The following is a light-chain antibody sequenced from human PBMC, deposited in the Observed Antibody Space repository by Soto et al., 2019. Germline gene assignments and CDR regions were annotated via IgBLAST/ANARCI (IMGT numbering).Light chain of an antibody. CDR2: GAS. J-gene: IGKJ1*01. CDR1: QSLLHSNGYKY. Sequence: DIVMTQSPLSLAVTPGEPCAISCRSSQSLLHSNGYKYLDWYQQKPGQAPRXLIYGASSRATGIPERFSGSGSGTDFTLTISDVQPEDFEVYYCHQRQSSPRTFGQGTKVDIK. V-gene: IGKV2-28*01. CDR3: HQRQSSPRT.